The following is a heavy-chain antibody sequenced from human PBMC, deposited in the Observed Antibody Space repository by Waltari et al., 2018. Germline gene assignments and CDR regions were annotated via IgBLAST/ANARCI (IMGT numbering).Heavy chain of an antibody. Sequence: EVQLVESGGGLVQPGGSLRLSCAASGFPFSRYAMSWVRPAPGKGLEWVSAISGSGGSTYYADSVKGRFTISRDNSKNTLYLQMNSLRAEDTAVYYCAKLGADPAAPLTLDVWGKGTTVTVSS. CDR2: ISGSGGST. D-gene: IGHD2-2*01. CDR1: GFPFSRYA. CDR3: AKLGADPAAPLTLDV. J-gene: IGHJ6*04. V-gene: IGHV3-23*04.